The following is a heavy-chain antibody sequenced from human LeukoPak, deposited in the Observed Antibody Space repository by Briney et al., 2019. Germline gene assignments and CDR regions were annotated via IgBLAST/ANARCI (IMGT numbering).Heavy chain of an antibody. CDR3: ARGSAVLRYFDWLLHDAFDI. Sequence: SETLSLTCAVYGGSFSGYYWSWIRQPPGKGLEWIGEINHSGSTNYNPSLKSRVTISVDTSKNQFSLKLSSVTAADTAVYYCARGSAVLRYFDWLLHDAFDIWGQGTMVTVS. J-gene: IGHJ3*02. CDR2: INHSGST. V-gene: IGHV4-34*01. D-gene: IGHD3-9*01. CDR1: GGSFSGYY.